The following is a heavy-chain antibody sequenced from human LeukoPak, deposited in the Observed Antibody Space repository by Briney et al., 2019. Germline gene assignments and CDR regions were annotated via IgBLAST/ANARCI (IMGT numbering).Heavy chain of an antibody. CDR2: ISRSSSSK. J-gene: IGHJ4*02. CDR3: ARDVGWAFDY. D-gene: IGHD2-15*01. Sequence: PGGSLRLSCAASGFTFNTYSMNWVRQAPGKGLEWVSYISRSSSSKYYADSVKGRVTISRDNAKNSVYLQMNSLRDEDTAVYYCARDVGWAFDYWGQGTLVTVSS. CDR1: GFTFNTYS. V-gene: IGHV3-48*02.